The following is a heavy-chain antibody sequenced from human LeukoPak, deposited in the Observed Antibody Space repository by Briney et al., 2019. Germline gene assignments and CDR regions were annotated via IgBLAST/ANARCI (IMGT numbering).Heavy chain of an antibody. CDR2: INPNSGGT. CDR1: GYTFTGYY. J-gene: IGHJ4*02. Sequence: ASVKVSCKASGYTFTGYYMHWVRQAPGQGLEWMGWINPNSGGTNYAQKFQGRVTMTRDTSISTAYLQWSTLKASDTAMYYCVMGIQAYYFDYWGQGTLVTASS. V-gene: IGHV1-2*02. D-gene: IGHD5-18*01. CDR3: VMGIQAYYFDY.